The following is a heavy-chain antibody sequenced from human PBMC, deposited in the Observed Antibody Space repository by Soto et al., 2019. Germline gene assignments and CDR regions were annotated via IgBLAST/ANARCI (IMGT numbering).Heavy chain of an antibody. Sequence: QVQLVQSGAAVKKPGASVEDSCKASGYTFTTYYIHWVRHAPGQGLEWMGVINPGGVSTKDAQKFPDKVTMTSDTSTGTVYMDLTSLRSEDTAVYFCARGGNGDNVGYWYFDLWGRGTQVTVSP. CDR3: ARGGNGDNVGYWYFDL. V-gene: IGHV1-46*01. CDR2: INPGGVST. D-gene: IGHD4-17*01. CDR1: GYTFTTYY. J-gene: IGHJ2*01.